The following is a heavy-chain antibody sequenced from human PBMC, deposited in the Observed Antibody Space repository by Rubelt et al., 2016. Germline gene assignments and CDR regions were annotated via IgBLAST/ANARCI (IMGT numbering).Heavy chain of an antibody. CDR2: ISAYNGNT. CDR3: ARRDGYNWDDAFDI. V-gene: IGHV1-18*01. CDR1: GYTFTSYG. Sequence: QVQLVQSGAEVKKPGASVKVSCKASGYTFTSYGISWVRQAPGQGLEWMGWISAYNGNTNYAQKPQGRGTMTTDTSTSTAYMGLRSLRSDDTAVYYCARRDGYNWDDAFDIWGQGTMVTVSS. J-gene: IGHJ3*02. D-gene: IGHD5-24*01.